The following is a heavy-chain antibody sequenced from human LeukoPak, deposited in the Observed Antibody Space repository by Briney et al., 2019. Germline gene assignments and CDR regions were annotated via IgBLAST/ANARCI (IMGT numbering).Heavy chain of an antibody. CDR3: AREGSSGWYENWFDP. D-gene: IGHD6-19*01. Sequence: GGSLRLSCAASGFTFSSYAMSWVRQAPGKGLEWVSVIYSGGSTYYADSVKGRFTISRDNSKNTLYLQMNSLRAEDTAVYYCAREGSSGWYENWFDPWGQGTLVTVSS. CDR2: IYSGGST. J-gene: IGHJ5*02. CDR1: GFTFSSYA. V-gene: IGHV3-53*01.